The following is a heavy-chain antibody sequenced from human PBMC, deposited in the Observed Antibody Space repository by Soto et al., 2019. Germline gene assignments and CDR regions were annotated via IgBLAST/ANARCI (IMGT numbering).Heavy chain of an antibody. CDR3: ARDVAASGWYGLDY. CDR1: GFTFSNYW. D-gene: IGHD6-19*01. Sequence: GGSLRLSCAASGFTFSNYWMIWVRQAPGKGLEWVANIKQDGSEEYYVDSVKGRFTISRDNAKNSLYLQMNSLRAEDTAVYYCARDVAASGWYGLDYWGQGTLVTVSS. CDR2: IKQDGSEE. J-gene: IGHJ4*02. V-gene: IGHV3-7*01.